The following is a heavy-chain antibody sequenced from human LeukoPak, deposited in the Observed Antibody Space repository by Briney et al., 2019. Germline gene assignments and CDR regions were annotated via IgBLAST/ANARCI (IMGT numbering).Heavy chain of an antibody. J-gene: IGHJ5*02. D-gene: IGHD5-18*01. CDR1: GGSISSSSYY. Sequence: PSETLSLTCTVSGGSISSSSYYWGWIRQPPGKGLEWIGSIYYSGSTYYNPSLKSRVTISVDTSKNQFSLKLSSVTAADTAVYSCARQGYSYGTSYNWFDPWGQGTLVTVSS. CDR2: IYYSGST. CDR3: ARQGYSYGTSYNWFDP. V-gene: IGHV4-39*01.